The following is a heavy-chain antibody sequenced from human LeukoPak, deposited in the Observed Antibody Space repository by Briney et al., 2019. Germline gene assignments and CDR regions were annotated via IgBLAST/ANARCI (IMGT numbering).Heavy chain of an antibody. J-gene: IGHJ4*02. CDR3: ATVGGFCPSSNCYAYFDY. CDR2: LTGDGTGT. CDR1: GLTLSHSA. D-gene: IGHD2-2*01. Sequence: GGSLRLSCVASGLTLSHSAMTWVRQAPGKGLEWVSILTGDGTGTFYADSVKGRFSISRDISTNTLYLQMNSLGVDDTALYYCATVGGFCPSSNCYAYFDYWGQGSLVTVSS. V-gene: IGHV3-23*01.